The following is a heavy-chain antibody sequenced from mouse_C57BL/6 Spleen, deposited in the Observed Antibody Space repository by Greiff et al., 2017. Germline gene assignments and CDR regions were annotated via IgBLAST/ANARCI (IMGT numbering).Heavy chain of an antibody. J-gene: IGHJ1*03. V-gene: IGHV5-17*01. Sequence: EVQLVESGGGLVKPGGSLKLSCAASGFTFSDYGMHWVRQAPEKGLEWVAYISSGSSTIYYADTVKGRFTISRDNAKNTLFLQMTSLRSEDTAMYYCARTYYGSSRYFGGWGTGTTVTVSS. D-gene: IGHD1-1*01. CDR1: GFTFSDYG. CDR2: ISSGSSTI. CDR3: ARTYYGSSRYFGG.